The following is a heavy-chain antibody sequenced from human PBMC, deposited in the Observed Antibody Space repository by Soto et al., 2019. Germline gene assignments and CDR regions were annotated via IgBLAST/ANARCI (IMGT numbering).Heavy chain of an antibody. CDR1: GFTFSGYW. V-gene: IGHV3-7*01. CDR2: IKQEGSEK. Sequence: EVQLVESGGGLVQPGGSLRLSCAASGFTFSGYWMIWVRQAPVKGLEWVANIKQEGSEKYYVDSVKGRFTISRDNAKNTLYLQMSSLRAEDTAVYYSSRELIGSTIKHWGQGNLVTVPS. J-gene: IGHJ1*01. D-gene: IGHD1-26*01. CDR3: SRELIGSTIKH.